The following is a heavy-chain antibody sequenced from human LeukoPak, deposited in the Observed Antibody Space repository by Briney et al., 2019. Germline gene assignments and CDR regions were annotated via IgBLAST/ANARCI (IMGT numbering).Heavy chain of an antibody. D-gene: IGHD5-12*01. V-gene: IGHV4-38-2*02. CDR1: GYSISSGYY. Sequence: SETLSLTCTVSGYSISSGYYWGWIRQPPGKGLEWTGSIDHSGSTYYNPSLKSRVTISVDKSKNQFSLKLSSVTAADTAVYYCARDQDRYSGYGAFDIWGQGTMVTVSS. CDR2: IDHSGST. CDR3: ARDQDRYSGYGAFDI. J-gene: IGHJ3*02.